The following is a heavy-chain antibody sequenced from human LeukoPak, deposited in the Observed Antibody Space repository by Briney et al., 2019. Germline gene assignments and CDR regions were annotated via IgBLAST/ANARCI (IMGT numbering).Heavy chain of an antibody. V-gene: IGHV3-23*01. Sequence: PGGSLRLSCAASGFTFSSYAMSWVRQAPGKGLEWVSAISGSGGSTYYADSVKGRFTISRDNSKNTLYLQMNSLRAEDTAVYYCAKDRGYGVSYWYFDLWGRGTLVTASS. J-gene: IGHJ2*01. CDR3: AKDRGYGVSYWYFDL. D-gene: IGHD5-12*01. CDR2: ISGSGGST. CDR1: GFTFSSYA.